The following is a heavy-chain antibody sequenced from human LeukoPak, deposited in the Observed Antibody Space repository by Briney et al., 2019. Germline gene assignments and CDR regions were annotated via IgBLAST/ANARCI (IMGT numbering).Heavy chain of an antibody. CDR1: GFTFSSYG. Sequence: GGSLRLSCAASGFTFSSYGMHWVRQAPGKGLEWVAVIWYDGSNKYYADSVKGRFTISRDNSKNTLYLQMNSLRAEDTAVYYCARLPYSSSSSYYYYYMDAWGKGTTVTVSS. J-gene: IGHJ6*03. CDR2: IWYDGSNK. CDR3: ARLPYSSSSSYYYYYMDA. V-gene: IGHV3-33*01. D-gene: IGHD6-6*01.